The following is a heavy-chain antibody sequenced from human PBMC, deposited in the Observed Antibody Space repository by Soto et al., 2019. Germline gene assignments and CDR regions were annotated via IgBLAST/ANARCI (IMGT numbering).Heavy chain of an antibody. CDR2: IKQDGSEK. V-gene: IGHV3-7*03. J-gene: IGHJ4*02. CDR3: ASLYGSSGYYPFVY. D-gene: IGHD3-22*01. Sequence: PGGSLRLSCAASGFTFSSYWMSWVRQAPGQGLEWVANIKQDGSEKYHVDPGKGRSTISRDNAKNTLYLQINTQRAEATAVYYCASLYGSSGYYPFVYWGQGTLLTVSS. CDR1: GFTFSSYW.